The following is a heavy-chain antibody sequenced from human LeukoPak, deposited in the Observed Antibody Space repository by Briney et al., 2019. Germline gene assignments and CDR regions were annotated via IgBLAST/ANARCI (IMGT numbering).Heavy chain of an antibody. D-gene: IGHD6-6*01. V-gene: IGHV4-39*01. CDR3: ARSQHDYSSSVTWFDP. CDR1: GGSISSGTYY. Sequence: SETLSLTCTVSGGSISSGTYYWGWIRQPPGKGLEWIGSIYYSGSAYFNPSLKSRVTISVDTSRNQFSLKLSSVTAADTAVYYRARSQHDYSSSVTWFDPWGQGTLVTVSS. CDR2: IYYSGSA. J-gene: IGHJ5*02.